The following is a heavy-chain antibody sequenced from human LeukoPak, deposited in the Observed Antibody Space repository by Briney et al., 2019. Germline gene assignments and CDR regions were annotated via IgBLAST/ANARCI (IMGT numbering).Heavy chain of an antibody. V-gene: IGHV4-4*07. CDR1: GGSISSYY. Sequence: SETLSLTCTVSGGSISSYYWSWIQQPVGKGLEWIGRIYTSGSTNYNPSLKSRVTMSVDTSKNQFSLKLSSVTAADTAVYYCARAHRGYDFWSGYGYWYFDLWGRGTLVTVSS. CDR3: ARAHRGYDFWSGYGYWYFDL. D-gene: IGHD3-3*01. J-gene: IGHJ2*01. CDR2: IYTSGST.